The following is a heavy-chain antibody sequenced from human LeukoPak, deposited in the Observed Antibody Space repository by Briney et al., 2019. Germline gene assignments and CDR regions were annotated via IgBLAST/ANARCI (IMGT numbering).Heavy chain of an antibody. CDR3: ARGQGGSTFDS. CDR1: GGSISSSPYF. V-gene: IGHV4-39*07. CDR2: ISYTGNI. Sequence: SETLSLTCTVSGGSISSSPYFWAWIRQPPGKGLEWIGSISYTGNIYYDPSLKSRVTISRDTSKNQFSLKLISVTAADTAVFFCARGQGGSTFDSWGQGTLVTVSS. J-gene: IGHJ4*02. D-gene: IGHD3-16*01.